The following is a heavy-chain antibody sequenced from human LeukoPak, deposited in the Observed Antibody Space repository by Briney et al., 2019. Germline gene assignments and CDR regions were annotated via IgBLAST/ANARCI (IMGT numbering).Heavy chain of an antibody. CDR2: INSNSNYI. D-gene: IGHD6-13*01. CDR1: GFTFSTYT. Sequence: GGSLRLSCAASGFTFSTYTMNWVRQAPGKGLEWASSINSNSNYIHYADSVKGRFTISRDNAKSSLYLQMNSLRADDTAVYYCARDLGSSWYTPFDYWGQGTLVTVSS. J-gene: IGHJ4*02. CDR3: ARDLGSSWYTPFDY. V-gene: IGHV3-21*01.